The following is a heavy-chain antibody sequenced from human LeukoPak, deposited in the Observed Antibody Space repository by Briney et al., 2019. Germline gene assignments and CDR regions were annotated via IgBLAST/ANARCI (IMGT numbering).Heavy chain of an antibody. CDR1: GFAVSSNY. CDR3: ARDWYFDL. V-gene: IGHV3-53*01. Sequence: PGGSLRLSCAASGFAVSSNYMNWVRQAPGKGLEWVSVTYSGGNTYYADSVKGRFTISRDNSKNTLYLQMNSLRAEDTAVYYCARDWYFDLWGRGTLVTVSS. CDR2: TYSGGNT. J-gene: IGHJ2*01.